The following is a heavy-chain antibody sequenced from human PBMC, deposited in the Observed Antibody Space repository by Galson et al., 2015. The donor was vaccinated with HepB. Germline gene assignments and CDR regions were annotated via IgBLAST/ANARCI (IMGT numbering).Heavy chain of an antibody. CDR1: GDSVSSNSAA. V-gene: IGHV6-1*01. Sequence: CAISGDSVSSNSAAWNWIRQSPSRGLEWLGRTYYRSKWYNDYAVSVKSQITINPDTSKNQFSLQLNSVTPEDTAVYYCAKGVYYYYGMDVWGQGTTVTVSS. CDR2: TYYRSKWYN. CDR3: AKGVYYYYGMDV. J-gene: IGHJ6*02.